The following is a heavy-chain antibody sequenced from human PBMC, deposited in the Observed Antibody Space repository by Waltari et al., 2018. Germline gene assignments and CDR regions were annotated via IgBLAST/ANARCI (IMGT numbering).Heavy chain of an antibody. V-gene: IGHV3-72*01. CDR1: GFTFSDHY. D-gene: IGHD3-16*01. CDR3: ARAGDIWGYMDV. CDR2: TRNKANSYTT. J-gene: IGHJ6*03. Sequence: EVQLVESGGGLVQPGGSLRLSCAAPGFTFSDHYMDWVRQAPGKGLEWVGRTRNKANSYTTEYAASVKGRFTISRDDSKNSLYLQMNSLKTEDTAVYYCARAGDIWGYMDVWGKGTTVTVSS.